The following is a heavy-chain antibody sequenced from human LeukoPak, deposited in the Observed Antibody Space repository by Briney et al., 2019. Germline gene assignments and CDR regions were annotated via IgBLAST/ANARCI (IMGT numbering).Heavy chain of an antibody. CDR3: ARHPTALVSYGFDP. J-gene: IGHJ5*02. CDR1: GGSFSGYY. V-gene: IGHV4-34*01. CDR2: INHSGST. D-gene: IGHD5-18*01. Sequence: SETLSLTCAVYGGSFSGYYWSWIRQPPGKGLEWIGEINHSGSTNYNPSLKSRVTISVDTSKNQFSLNLSSVTAADTAVYYCARHPTALVSYGFDPWGQGTLVTVSS.